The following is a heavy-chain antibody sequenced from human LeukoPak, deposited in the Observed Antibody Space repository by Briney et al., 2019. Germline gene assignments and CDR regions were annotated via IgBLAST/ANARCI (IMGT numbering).Heavy chain of an antibody. D-gene: IGHD4-23*01. CDR1: GYTFTGYY. J-gene: IGHJ4*02. CDR3: ARDRAEYGGNSLGY. Sequence: ASVKVSCKASGYTFTGYYIHWVRQAPGQGLEWMERINPNSGDTNYAQKFQGRVTMTRDTSISTAYMELSRLRSDDTAVYYCARDRAEYGGNSLGYWGQGTLVTVSS. V-gene: IGHV1-2*06. CDR2: INPNSGDT.